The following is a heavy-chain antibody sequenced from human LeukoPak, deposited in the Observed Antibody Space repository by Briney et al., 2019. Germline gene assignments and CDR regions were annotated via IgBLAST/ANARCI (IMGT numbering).Heavy chain of an antibody. Sequence: AGGSLRLSCAASGFSFSFYWMHWVRQAPGKGLEWVSGISWNSGSIGYADSVKGRFTISRDNAKNSLYLQMNSLRAEDTALYYCAKAQYYDSSGGTLDYWGQGTLVTVSS. V-gene: IGHV3-9*01. J-gene: IGHJ4*02. CDR2: ISWNSGSI. CDR1: GFSFSFYW. CDR3: AKAQYYDSSGGTLDY. D-gene: IGHD3-22*01.